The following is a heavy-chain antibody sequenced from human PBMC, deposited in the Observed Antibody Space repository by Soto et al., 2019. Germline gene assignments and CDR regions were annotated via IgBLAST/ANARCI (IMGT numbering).Heavy chain of an antibody. CDR1: GYSFTTYG. CDR3: SRMKHFYGYVFVY. V-gene: IGHV1-18*01. CDR2: VSTQNGNT. D-gene: IGHD5-18*01. J-gene: IGHJ4*02. Sequence: QVQLVQSGAVVKKPGASVKVSCKASGYSFTTYGIAWVRQAPGQGLEFMGWVSTQNGNTDYAQKFEDRLTMTTDTSRSTAYMELRSLRSDDTAFYYCSRMKHFYGYVFVYWGQGTLVTVSS.